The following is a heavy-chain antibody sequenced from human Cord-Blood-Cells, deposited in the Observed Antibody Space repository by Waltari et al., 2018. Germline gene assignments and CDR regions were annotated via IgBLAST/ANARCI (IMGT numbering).Heavy chain of an antibody. CDR1: GGTFSSYA. J-gene: IGHJ1*01. D-gene: IGHD6-6*01. Sequence: QVQLVQSGAEVKKPGSSVKVSCKASGGTFSSYAISWVRQAPGQGREWMGGFSPSLGTANSEQKFQGIVTITADESTSTAYMELSSLRSEDTAVYYCARDPHSSSYGSGQHWGQGTLVTVSS. V-gene: IGHV1-69*12. CDR3: ARDPHSSSYGSGQH. CDR2: FSPSLGTA.